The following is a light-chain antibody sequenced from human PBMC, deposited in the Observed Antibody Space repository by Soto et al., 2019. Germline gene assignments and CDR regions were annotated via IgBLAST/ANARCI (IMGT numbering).Light chain of an antibody. CDR2: EVN. CDR3: SLYAGSNNLV. V-gene: IGLV2-8*01. J-gene: IGLJ2*01. CDR1: SSDVGGYNY. Sequence: QSALTQPPSASGSPGQSVTISCTGTSSDVGGYNYVSWYQQHPGKAPKLMIYEVNKRPSGVPDHFSGSKSGNSASLTVSGLQAEDEADYYCSLYAGSNNLVFGGGTKLTVL.